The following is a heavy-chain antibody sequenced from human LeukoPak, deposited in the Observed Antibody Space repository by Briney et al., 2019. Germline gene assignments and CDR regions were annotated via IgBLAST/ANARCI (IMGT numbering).Heavy chain of an antibody. CDR1: GFTFSNYG. Sequence: GGSLRLSCAASGFTFSNYGMHWVRQAPGKGLEWVAIIWYDGSNKYYADSVKGRFTISRDNSKNTLYLQMNSLRAEDTAVYYCARDRDVYSSRWNRNSAYWGQGTLVTVSA. J-gene: IGHJ4*02. V-gene: IGHV3-33*01. CDR3: ARDRDVYSSRWNRNSAY. D-gene: IGHD6-13*01. CDR2: IWYDGSNK.